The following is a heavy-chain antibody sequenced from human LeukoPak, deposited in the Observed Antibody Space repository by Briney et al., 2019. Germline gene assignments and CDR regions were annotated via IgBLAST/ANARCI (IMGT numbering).Heavy chain of an antibody. CDR2: IIPIFGTA. CDR1: GGTFSSYA. CDR3: ASTTTMAVAGNFDG. J-gene: IGHJ4*01. D-gene: IGHD6-19*01. Sequence: SVKVSCKASGGTFSSYAISWVRQAPGQGLEWMGGIIPIFGTANYAQKFQGRVTITADESTSTAYMELSSLRSEDTAVYYCASTTTMAVAGNFDGGGQGTLVTVPS. V-gene: IGHV1-69*13.